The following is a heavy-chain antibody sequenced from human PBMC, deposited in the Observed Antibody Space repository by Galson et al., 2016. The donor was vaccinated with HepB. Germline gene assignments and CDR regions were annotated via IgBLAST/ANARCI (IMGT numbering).Heavy chain of an antibody. Sequence: TLSLTCAVSGGSISSDTWWTWVRQPPGKGLEWIGEIFRSGGTNYNPSLKSPVTISVDKSKNQFSLRLSSVTAADTALYFCTKRGVFYSGSGELARTVSPPFDSWGQGTLVTVSS. V-gene: IGHV4-4*01. CDR1: GGSISSDTW. D-gene: IGHD3-10*01. J-gene: IGHJ4*02. CDR2: IFRSGGT. CDR3: TKRGVFYSGSGELARTVSPPFDS.